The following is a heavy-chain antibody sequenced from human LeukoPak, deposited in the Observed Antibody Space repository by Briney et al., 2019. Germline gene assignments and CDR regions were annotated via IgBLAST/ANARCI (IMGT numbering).Heavy chain of an antibody. CDR3: ARDVEGVDAAFDI. CDR1: GGSISSGSYY. J-gene: IGHJ3*02. CDR2: IYTSGST. D-gene: IGHD2-2*01. Sequence: PSQTLSLTCTVSGGSISSGSYYWSWIRQPAGKGLEWIGRIYTSGSTNYNPSLKSRVTMSVDTSKNQFSLKLSSVTAADTAVYYCARDVEGVDAAFDIWGQGTMVTVSS. V-gene: IGHV4-61*02.